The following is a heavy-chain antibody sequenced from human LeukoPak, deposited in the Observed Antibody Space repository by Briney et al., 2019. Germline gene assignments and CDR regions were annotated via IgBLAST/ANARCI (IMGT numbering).Heavy chain of an antibody. CDR2: ISSRSSYI. J-gene: IGHJ4*02. CDR1: GFTFSTYT. V-gene: IGHV3-21*01. CDR3: ARGPSGYHNT. D-gene: IGHD5-12*01. Sequence: GGSLRLSCAASGFTFSTYTMNWVRQAPGKGLEWVSSISSRSSYIYYADSVKGRFTISRDNAKNSLYLQMNSLRAEDTAVYYCARGPSGYHNTGGQGTLVTVSS.